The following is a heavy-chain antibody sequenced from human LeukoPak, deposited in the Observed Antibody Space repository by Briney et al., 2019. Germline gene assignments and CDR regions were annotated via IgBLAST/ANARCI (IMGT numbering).Heavy chain of an antibody. Sequence: GGSLRLSCAASGLMFSSYGMHWVRQAPGKGLEWVAVIWSDGSNKYYADSVRGRFTISRDNSKNTLYLQMNSLRAEDTAVYYCAKDRETTASGTFDYWGQGALVTVPS. J-gene: IGHJ4*02. CDR1: GLMFSSYG. D-gene: IGHD6-13*01. V-gene: IGHV3-30*02. CDR3: AKDRETTASGTFDY. CDR2: IWSDGSNK.